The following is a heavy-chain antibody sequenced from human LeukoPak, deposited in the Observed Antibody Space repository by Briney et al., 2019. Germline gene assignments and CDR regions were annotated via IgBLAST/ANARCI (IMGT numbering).Heavy chain of an antibody. J-gene: IGHJ6*02. Sequence: GESLKISCKGSGYSFTNYWIGWVRQMPGKGLEWMGIIYPGDSDTRYSPSFQGQVTISADKSISTAYLQWSSVKASDTAMYYCARRSEGYYYGMDVWGQGTTVTVSS. V-gene: IGHV5-51*01. CDR2: IYPGDSDT. CDR3: ARRSEGYYYGMDV. CDR1: GYSFTNYW.